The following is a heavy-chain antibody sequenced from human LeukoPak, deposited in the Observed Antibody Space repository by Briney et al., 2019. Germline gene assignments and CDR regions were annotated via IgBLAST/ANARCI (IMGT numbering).Heavy chain of an antibody. CDR1: GYTFTSYA. CDR3: ARGRVPGVTSGMVDY. CDR2: ISSSSSYI. Sequence: ASVKVSCKASGYTFTSYAMHWVRQAPGKGLEWVSSISSSSSYIYYADSVKGRFTISRDNAKNSLYLQMNSLRAEDTAVYYCARGRVPGVTSGMVDYWGQGTLVTVSS. J-gene: IGHJ4*02. V-gene: IGHV3-21*01. D-gene: IGHD3-16*01.